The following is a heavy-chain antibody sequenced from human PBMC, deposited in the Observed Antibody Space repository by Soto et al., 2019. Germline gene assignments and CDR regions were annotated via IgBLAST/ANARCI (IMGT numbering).Heavy chain of an antibody. CDR3: ARGDYYYGMDV. CDR2: ICNSGTT. Sequence: SETLSLTCTVSGGSIRSYCWTWIRQPPGEGLEWIGCICNSGTTNYNPSLKSRVTISIDTPKNQFSLKLSSVTAADTAVYYCARGDYYYGMDVWGQGTTVTVSS. V-gene: IGHV4-59*12. CDR1: GGSIRSYC. J-gene: IGHJ6*02.